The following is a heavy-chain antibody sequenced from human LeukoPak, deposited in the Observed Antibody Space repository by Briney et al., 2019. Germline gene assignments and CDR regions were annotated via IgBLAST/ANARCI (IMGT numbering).Heavy chain of an antibody. Sequence: SVKVSCKASGGTFSSYAISWVRQARGQGLEWMGGIIPIFGTANYAQKFQGRVTITADESTSTAYMELSSLRSEDTAVYYCARAGSGWDAVVDYWGQGTLVTVSS. J-gene: IGHJ4*02. CDR1: GGTFSSYA. CDR3: ARAGSGWDAVVDY. V-gene: IGHV1-69*13. D-gene: IGHD6-19*01. CDR2: IIPIFGTA.